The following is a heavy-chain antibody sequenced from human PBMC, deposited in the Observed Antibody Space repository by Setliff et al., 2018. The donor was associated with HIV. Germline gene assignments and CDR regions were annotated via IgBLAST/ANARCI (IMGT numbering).Heavy chain of an antibody. Sequence: SETLSLTCTVSGGSISSGGYYWTWIRQHPGKGLEWIGYIYYSGSTYYSPSLKSRVIISEDTSKNQFSLKMRSVTAADTAVYYCATSPAGEILGSRPFYFDYWGQGTLVTVSS. D-gene: IGHD3-10*01. CDR3: ATSPAGEILGSRPFYFDY. J-gene: IGHJ4*02. CDR2: IYYSGST. CDR1: GGSISSGGYY. V-gene: IGHV4-31*03.